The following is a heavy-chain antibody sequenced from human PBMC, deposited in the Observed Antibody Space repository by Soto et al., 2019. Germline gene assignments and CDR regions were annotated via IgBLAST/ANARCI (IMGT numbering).Heavy chain of an antibody. CDR2: IHGGNAAT. J-gene: IGHJ6*02. Sequence: QVQLLQSGAEVKRPGASLKVSCKPSGFRFNNYAIHWVRQAPGQRLEWMGWIHGGNAATKYSQKFQGRVTLSRDISTKTVYMDLSRLSSEDTSLYYCASSVTEYSYDRLDVWGPGTKVTVSS. D-gene: IGHD5-18*01. CDR1: GFRFNNYA. V-gene: IGHV1-3*01. CDR3: ASSVTEYSYDRLDV.